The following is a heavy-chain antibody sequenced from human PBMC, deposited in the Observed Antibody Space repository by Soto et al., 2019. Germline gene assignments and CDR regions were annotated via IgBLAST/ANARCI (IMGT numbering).Heavy chain of an antibody. D-gene: IGHD1-1*01. CDR2: IYHSGAS. CDR1: GHSVTSRNW. J-gene: IGHJ4*02. V-gene: IGHV4-4*02. CDR3: VRDLGTGTDY. Sequence: PSETLSPACDVSGHSVTSRNWGGLVRQAPGKGLEWIGEIYHSGASTYNPSLKSRTTMSVDPSNNHFSLKLTSVTAADTAVYFCVRDLGTGTDYWGRGTLVTVSS.